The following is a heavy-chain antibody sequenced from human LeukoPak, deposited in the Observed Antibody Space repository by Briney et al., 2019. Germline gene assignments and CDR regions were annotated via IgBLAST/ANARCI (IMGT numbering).Heavy chain of an antibody. CDR1: GGSISSSSYY. J-gene: IGHJ4*02. CDR3: ARSSGSYGDS. CDR2: IYYSGST. D-gene: IGHD3-10*01. Sequence: SETLSLTCTVSGGSISSSSYYWGWIRQPPGKGLEWIGSIYYSGSTYYNPSLKSRVTISVDTSKNQFSLKLSSVTAADTAVYYCARSSGSYGDSWGQGTLVTVSS. V-gene: IGHV4-39*07.